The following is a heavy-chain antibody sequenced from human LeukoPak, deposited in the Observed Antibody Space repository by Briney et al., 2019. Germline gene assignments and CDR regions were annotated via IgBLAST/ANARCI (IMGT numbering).Heavy chain of an antibody. CDR3: AAELYSGTYGRCCSFAF. V-gene: IGHV1-58*02. D-gene: IGHD1-26*01. J-gene: IGHJ4*02. CDR1: GFTFSNSA. Sequence: SVKVSYKASGFTFSNSAMQWLRQARGQRLEWIGWIIVGSGKTHYAQNFQERLTIPRDMSTNTAYMELSSLQSEDTAVYYCAAELYSGTYGRCCSFAFWGQGTLVTVSS. CDR2: IIVGSGKT.